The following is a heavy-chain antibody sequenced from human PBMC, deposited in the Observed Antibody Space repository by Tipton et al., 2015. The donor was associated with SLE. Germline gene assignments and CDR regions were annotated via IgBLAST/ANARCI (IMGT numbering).Heavy chain of an antibody. J-gene: IGHJ4*02. CDR2: IYYSGST. D-gene: IGHD6-19*01. V-gene: IGHV4-39*01. CDR3: ARRAVALNPFDY. CDR1: GGSISSYY. Sequence: TLSLTCTVSGGSISSYYWGWIRQPPGKGLEWIGSIYYSGSTYYNPSLKSRVTISVDTSKNQFSLKLSSVTAADTAVYYCARRAVALNPFDYWGQGTLVTVSS.